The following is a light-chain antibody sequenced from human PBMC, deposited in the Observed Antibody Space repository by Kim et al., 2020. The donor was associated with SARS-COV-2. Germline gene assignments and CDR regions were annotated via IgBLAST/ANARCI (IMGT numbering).Light chain of an antibody. CDR1: LSLLHSDGRTH. V-gene: IGKV2-29*02. CDR3: MQGINLPIT. J-gene: IGKJ5*01. CDR2: EVS. Sequence: PASISCKSSLSLLHSDGRTHLYWYLQKPGQSPRLVMYEVSSRFSGVPDRVSGSGSGTDFTLTFSRVEAEDVGVYYCMQGINLPITLGQGTRLEIK.